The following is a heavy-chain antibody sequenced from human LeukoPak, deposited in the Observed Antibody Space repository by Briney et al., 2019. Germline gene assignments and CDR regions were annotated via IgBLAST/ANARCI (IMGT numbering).Heavy chain of an antibody. Sequence: ASVKVSCKASGYTFTSYGISWVRQAPGQGLEWMGWISTYNGNTNYAQKLQGRVTMTTDTSTSTAYMELRSLRSDDTAVYYCARDSPFIVVVVAATPGRNYYGMDVWGQGTTVTVSS. D-gene: IGHD2-15*01. V-gene: IGHV1-18*01. CDR3: ARDSPFIVVVVAATPGRNYYGMDV. J-gene: IGHJ6*02. CDR2: ISTYNGNT. CDR1: GYTFTSYG.